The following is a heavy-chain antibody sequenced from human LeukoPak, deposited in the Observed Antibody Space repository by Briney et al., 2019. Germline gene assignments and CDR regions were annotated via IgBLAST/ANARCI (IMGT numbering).Heavy chain of an antibody. CDR1: GFTFSKFA. V-gene: IGHV3-23*01. D-gene: IGHD3-22*01. CDR3: ATDANYYDSSGYLIPFDY. CDR2: ISGSGRTT. Sequence: PGGSLRVSCAASGFTFSKFAMSWVRQAPGKGLEWVASISGSGRTTYYPDSVKGRFNISRDNSKNILYLEMNSLTVEDTAVYSCATDANYYDSSGYLIPFDYWGQGTLVTVAS. J-gene: IGHJ4*02.